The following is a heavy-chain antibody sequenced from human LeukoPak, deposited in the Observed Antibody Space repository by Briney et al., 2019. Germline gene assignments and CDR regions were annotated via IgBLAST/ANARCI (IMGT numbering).Heavy chain of an antibody. CDR3: ARDQSPNCVATSCNDAYDL. V-gene: IGHV3-7*01. D-gene: IGHD2-2*01. Sequence: GGSLRPSCAASGFTFSDYWMTWVRQAPGKGLEWVANINEDGSVKHFLDSVKGRFTVSRDNADNSLYLQVYSLRAEDTAVYYCARDQSPNCVATSCNDAYDLWGQGTVVTVSS. CDR2: INEDGSVK. CDR1: GFTFSDYW. J-gene: IGHJ3*01.